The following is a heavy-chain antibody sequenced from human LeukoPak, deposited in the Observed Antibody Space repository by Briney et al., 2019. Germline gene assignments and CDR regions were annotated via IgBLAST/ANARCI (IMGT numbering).Heavy chain of an antibody. J-gene: IGHJ4*02. Sequence: VASVKVSCKTSGYTFTSYYMHWVRQAPGQGLEWMGIINPSGGSTSYAQKFQGRVTMTRDTSTSTVYMELSSLRSEDTAVYYCASTLQQLVHYPDYWGQGTLVTVSS. CDR2: INPSGGST. CDR1: GYTFTSYY. D-gene: IGHD6-13*01. CDR3: ASTLQQLVHYPDY. V-gene: IGHV1-46*01.